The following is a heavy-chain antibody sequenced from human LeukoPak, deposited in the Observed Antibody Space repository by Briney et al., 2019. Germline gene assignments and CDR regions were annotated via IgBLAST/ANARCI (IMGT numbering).Heavy chain of an antibody. J-gene: IGHJ4*02. CDR3: ARTGYCSSTSCYSPFDY. D-gene: IGHD2-2*03. Sequence: GRSLRLSCAACGFTFSSYAMHWVRQAPGKGLEWVAVISYDGSNKYYADSVKGRITISRDNSKNTLYLQMNSLRAEDTAVYYCARTGYCSSTSCYSPFDYWGQGTLVTASS. CDR1: GFTFSSYA. V-gene: IGHV3-30-3*01. CDR2: ISYDGSNK.